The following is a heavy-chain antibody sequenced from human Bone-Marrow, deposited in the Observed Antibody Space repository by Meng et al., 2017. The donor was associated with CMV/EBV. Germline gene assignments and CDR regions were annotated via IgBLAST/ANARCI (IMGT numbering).Heavy chain of an antibody. V-gene: IGHV1-69*05. CDR2: IIPIFGMA. J-gene: IGHJ4*02. D-gene: IGHD2-2*01. CDR1: GGTFSRYA. Sequence: SVKVSCKASGGTFSRYAFSWVRQAPGQGLEWMGGIIPIFGMANYAQKFQGRVTITTDESTGTAYMELSSLRSDDTAVYYCARDPLDCSSTSCHNDYWGQGTLVTVSS. CDR3: ARDPLDCSSTSCHNDY.